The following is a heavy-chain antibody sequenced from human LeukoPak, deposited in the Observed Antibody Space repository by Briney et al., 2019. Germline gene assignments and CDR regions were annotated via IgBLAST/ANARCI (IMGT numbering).Heavy chain of an antibody. V-gene: IGHV1-46*01. CDR1: GYTFTSYY. CDR2: INPSGGHT. D-gene: IGHD1-26*01. CDR3: ARVRVGSYVQGAFDV. Sequence: ASVKVSCKASGYTFTSYYMHWVRQAPGQGLEWMGIINPSGGHTDYSQKFQGRVTLTRDMSTSTVYMALSSLRSEDTALYYCARVRVGSYVQGAFDVWGQGTMVTVSS. J-gene: IGHJ3*01.